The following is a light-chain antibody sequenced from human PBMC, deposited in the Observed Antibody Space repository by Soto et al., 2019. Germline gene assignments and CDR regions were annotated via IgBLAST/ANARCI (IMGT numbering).Light chain of an antibody. CDR1: QSVSSSY. CDR3: QQCGSTPRT. V-gene: IGKV3-20*01. CDR2: DAS. Sequence: EIVLTQSPGTLSLSPGDRATLSCRASQSVSSSYLAWYQQKPGQAPRLLIYDASRRATGIPDRFSGSGSGTDFTLTISRLEPEDFAVYYCQQCGSTPRTFGQGTKVDIK. J-gene: IGKJ1*01.